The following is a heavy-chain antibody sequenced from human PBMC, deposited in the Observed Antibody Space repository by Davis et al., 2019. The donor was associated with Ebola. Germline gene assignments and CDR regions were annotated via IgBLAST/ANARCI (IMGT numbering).Heavy chain of an antibody. CDR1: GYSFTSYW. CDR2: IDPSDSYT. V-gene: IGHV5-10-1*01. J-gene: IGHJ4*02. Sequence: GESLKISCDCSGYSFTSYWIGWVRQMPGKGLEWMGRIDPSDSYTNYSPSFQGHVTISADKSISTAYLQWSSLKASDTAMYYCARQRHIVPMANDYWGQGTLVTVSS. CDR3: ARQRHIVPMANDY. D-gene: IGHD2-8*01.